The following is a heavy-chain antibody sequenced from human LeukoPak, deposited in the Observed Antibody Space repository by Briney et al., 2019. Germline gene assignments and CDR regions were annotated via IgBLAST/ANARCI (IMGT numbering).Heavy chain of an antibody. J-gene: IGHJ4*02. CDR2: INHDGSEK. CDR3: VGHSDY. CDR1: GFSFSGYW. Sequence: GGSLRLSCVASGFSFSGYWMTWVRQAPGKGLEWVANINHDGSEKYYLDSVKGRFTISRDNAKNSLYLQMNSLRAGDTAVYYCVGHSDYWGQGTLVTVSS. D-gene: IGHD3-16*01. V-gene: IGHV3-7*01.